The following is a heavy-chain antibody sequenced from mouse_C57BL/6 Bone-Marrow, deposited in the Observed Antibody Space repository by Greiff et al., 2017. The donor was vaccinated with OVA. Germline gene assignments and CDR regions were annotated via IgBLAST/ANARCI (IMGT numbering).Heavy chain of an antibody. J-gene: IGHJ4*01. D-gene: IGHD2-5*01. CDR1: GYTFTDYE. Sequence: QVQLQQSGAELVRPGASVTLSCKASGYTFTDYEMHWVKQTPVHGLEWIGAIDPETGGTAYNQKFKGKATLTADKSSSTAYLQLRSLTSEDAAFYYCTRVYSNYYAMGYWGRGTSVTVSS. CDR3: TRVYSNYYAMGY. CDR2: IDPETGGT. V-gene: IGHV1-15*01.